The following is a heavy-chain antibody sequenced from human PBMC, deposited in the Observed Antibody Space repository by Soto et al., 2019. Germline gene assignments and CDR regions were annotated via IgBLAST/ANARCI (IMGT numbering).Heavy chain of an antibody. CDR2: IYYSGST. V-gene: IGHV4-59*01. CDR1: GGSISSYY. J-gene: IGHJ6*02. D-gene: IGHD3-10*01. CDR3: AGGLVRGVIRYYYGMDV. Sequence: PSETLSLTCTVSGGSISSYYWSWIRQPPGKGLEWIGYIYYSGSTNYNPSLKSRVTISVDTSKNQFSLKLSSVTAADTAVYYCAGGLVRGVIRYYYGMDVWGQGTTVTVSS.